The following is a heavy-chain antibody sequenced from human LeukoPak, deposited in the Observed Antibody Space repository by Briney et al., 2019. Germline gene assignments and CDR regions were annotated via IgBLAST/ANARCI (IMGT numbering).Heavy chain of an antibody. V-gene: IGHV3-23*01. D-gene: IGHD7-27*01. CDR3: AKDGGLWVSAHWGDS. J-gene: IGHJ4*02. CDR1: GFTFSSYT. CDR2: ITTSDGNT. Sequence: GGSLRLSCAASGFTFSSYTMSWVRQAPGKGLEWVSTITTSDGNTYYADSVKGRFTVSRDNSKNTLFLQMNSLRAEDMAVYYCAKDGGLWVSAHWGDSWGRGTLVTVSS.